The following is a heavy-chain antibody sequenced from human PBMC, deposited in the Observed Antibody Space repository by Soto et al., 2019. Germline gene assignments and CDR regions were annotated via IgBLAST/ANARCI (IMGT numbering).Heavy chain of an antibody. V-gene: IGHV1-18*04. J-gene: IGHJ4*02. D-gene: IGHD6-6*01. CDR3: ARTGGGMAARPLEY. CDR2: ISAYNGNK. CDR1: GYMFTTYG. Sequence: GASVKVSCKASGYMFTTYGISWVRQAPGQGLEWMAWISAYNGNKKYAQKFQDRVTMTIHTSSTTVSMELRNLTSDDTAIYYCARTGGGMAARPLEYWGQGTLVTVSS.